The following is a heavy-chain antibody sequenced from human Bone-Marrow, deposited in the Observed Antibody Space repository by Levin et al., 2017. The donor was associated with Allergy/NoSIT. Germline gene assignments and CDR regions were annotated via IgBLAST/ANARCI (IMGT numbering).Heavy chain of an antibody. J-gene: IGHJ4*02. V-gene: IGHV1-18*01. CDR2: ISAYNGNT. CDR1: GYTFTNYG. CDR3: ARSPPAVAAGTLDY. D-gene: IGHD6-19*01. Sequence: PGESLKISCKASGYTFTNYGISWIRQAPGQGLEWMGWISAYNGNTDYAQKFRGRVTMTAGTSTNTANLEQRTLTSDDTAVYYCARSPPAVAAGTLDYWGQGTLVTVSS.